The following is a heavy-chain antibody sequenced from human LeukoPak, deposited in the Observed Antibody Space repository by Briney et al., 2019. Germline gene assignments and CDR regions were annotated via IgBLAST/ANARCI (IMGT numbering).Heavy chain of an antibody. CDR1: GGFVSSADYY. J-gene: IGHJ3*02. Sequence: SETLSLTCTVSGGFVSSADYYWSWIRQPPGKGLEWIGYIYTSGSTNYNPSFKSRVTISVDTSKNQFSLKLSSVTAADTAVYYCASMGYYDFWSGYHNDAFDIWGQGTMVTVSS. CDR3: ASMGYYDFWSGYHNDAFDI. CDR2: IYTSGST. D-gene: IGHD3-3*01. V-gene: IGHV4-61*08.